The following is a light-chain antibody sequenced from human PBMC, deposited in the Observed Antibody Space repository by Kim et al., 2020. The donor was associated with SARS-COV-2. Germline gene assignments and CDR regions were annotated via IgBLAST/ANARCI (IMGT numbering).Light chain of an antibody. CDR1: SSDVGKYNL. V-gene: IGLV2-23*02. CDR2: EVT. CDR3: CSYAGDGTLV. Sequence: QSALTQPASVSGSPGQSITISCTGTSSDVGKYNLVSWYQQHPGKAPELMIYEVTKRTSGVSTRFFGSKSGNSASLTISALQTEDEADYYCCSYAGDGTLVFGGGTQPTVL. J-gene: IGLJ3*02.